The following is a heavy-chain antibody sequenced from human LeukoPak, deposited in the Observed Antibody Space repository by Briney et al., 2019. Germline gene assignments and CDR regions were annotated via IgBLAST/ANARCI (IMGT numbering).Heavy chain of an antibody. V-gene: IGHV4-39*01. D-gene: IGHD6-13*01. J-gene: IGHJ4*02. CDR3: ARLVVSTWYHEVLLGRDY. Sequence: PSETLSLTCTVSGGSISSRPYCWGWIRQPPGKGLEWLGSFFYSGSTNYKPSLKSRVTISVDTSKNQFSLKLSSVTVADTAVYYCARLVVSTWYHEVLLGRDYWGQGTLVTVSS. CDR1: GGSISSRPYC. CDR2: FFYSGST.